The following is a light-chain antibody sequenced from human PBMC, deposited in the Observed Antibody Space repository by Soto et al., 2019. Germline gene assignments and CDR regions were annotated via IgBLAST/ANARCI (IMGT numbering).Light chain of an antibody. CDR1: SSDVGGYDY. Sequence: QSVLTQPASVSVSPGQSITISCTGTSSDVGGYDYVSWYQQHPDKAPKFMIYEVTNRPSGVSHRFSGFKSGNTASLTISGLQAEDEADYYCSSYTTARTYVFGTGTKVTVL. J-gene: IGLJ1*01. V-gene: IGLV2-14*01. CDR2: EVT. CDR3: SSYTTARTYV.